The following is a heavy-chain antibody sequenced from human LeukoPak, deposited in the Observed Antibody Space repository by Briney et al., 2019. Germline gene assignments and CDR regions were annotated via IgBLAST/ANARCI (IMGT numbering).Heavy chain of an antibody. CDR1: GFTFSSDS. V-gene: IGHV3-48*02. D-gene: IGHD3-22*01. CDR2: ISSGSYTI. Sequence: GGSLGLSCAASGFTFSSDSMNWVRQAPGKGLEWGSYISSGSYTIYYADSVKGRFTISRDNAKNSLYLQMNSLRDEDTAVYYCARAIHDSSLYPFDYWGQGALVTVSS. J-gene: IGHJ4*02. CDR3: ARAIHDSSLYPFDY.